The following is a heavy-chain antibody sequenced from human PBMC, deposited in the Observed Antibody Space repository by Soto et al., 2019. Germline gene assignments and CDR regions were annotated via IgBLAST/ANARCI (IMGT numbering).Heavy chain of an antibody. Sequence: GGSPRLCCAACGFTVCSAAMNGVRQAPGKGLEWVSSISSSSSYIYYADSVKGRFTISRDNAKNSLYLQMNSLRAEDTAVYYCARDLHVPVYWGQGTLVTVSS. D-gene: IGHD2-2*01. J-gene: IGHJ4*02. CDR1: GFTVCSAA. V-gene: IGHV3-21*01. CDR2: ISSSSSYI. CDR3: ARDLHVPVY.